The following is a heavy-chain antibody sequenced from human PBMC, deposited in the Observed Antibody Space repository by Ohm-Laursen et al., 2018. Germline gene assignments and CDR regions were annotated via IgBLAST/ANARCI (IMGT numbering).Heavy chain of an antibody. Sequence: PTQTLTLTCTLSGFSLTNARVGVSWIRQPPGKALEWLARIDWDDDKYYSTSLKTRLTISKDTSKNQVVLTMTNMDPVDTATYYCARSYVALSSFDYWGQGTLVTVSS. J-gene: IGHJ4*02. CDR3: ARSYVALSSFDY. CDR2: IDWDDDK. D-gene: IGHD5-12*01. V-gene: IGHV2-70*11. CDR1: GFSLTNARVG.